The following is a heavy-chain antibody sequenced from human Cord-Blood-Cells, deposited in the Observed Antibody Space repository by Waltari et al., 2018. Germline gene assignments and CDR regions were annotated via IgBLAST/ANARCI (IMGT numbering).Heavy chain of an antibody. CDR1: GFTFSSYA. CDR2: ISGSGGSR. V-gene: IGHV3-23*01. CDR3: AKFGSSSWHDAFDI. J-gene: IGHJ3*02. D-gene: IGHD6-13*01. Sequence: EVQLLESGGGLVQPGGSLRLSCAASGFTFSSYAMSWVRPAPGKGLAWVSAISGSGGSRYYANAVEGRFTISRDNSNNTLYRQMSSLGAEDTAVYYCAKFGSSSWHDAFDIWGQGTMVTVSS.